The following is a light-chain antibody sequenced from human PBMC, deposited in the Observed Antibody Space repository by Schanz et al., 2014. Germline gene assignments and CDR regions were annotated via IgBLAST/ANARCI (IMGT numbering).Light chain of an antibody. Sequence: EIVLTQSPGTLSLSPGEAATLSCRSSESVNTIDLSWYQQKPGQAPRVLIYGASTRATGIPAKFSGSGSGTEFTLTISSLQPEDLAVYYCQHYHSWPYTFGQGSKLDIK. CDR2: GAS. J-gene: IGKJ2*01. CDR1: ESVNTID. CDR3: QHYHSWPYT. V-gene: IGKV3D-7*01.